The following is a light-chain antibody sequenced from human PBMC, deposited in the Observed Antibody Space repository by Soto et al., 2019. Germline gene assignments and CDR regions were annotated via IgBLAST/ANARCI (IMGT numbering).Light chain of an antibody. CDR2: DAS. Sequence: VVLTQSPATLSLSPGERATLSCRASQSISRFLAWYQHKPGQAPRLLIYDASTRATGIPARFGGSGSGTDFTLTISSLEPEDFAVYYCQQRYNWPPLTFGGGTKVEIK. CDR3: QQRYNWPPLT. CDR1: QSISRF. J-gene: IGKJ4*01. V-gene: IGKV3-11*01.